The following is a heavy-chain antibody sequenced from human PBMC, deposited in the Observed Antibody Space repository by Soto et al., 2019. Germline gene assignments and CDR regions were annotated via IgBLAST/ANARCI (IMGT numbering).Heavy chain of an antibody. J-gene: IGHJ4*02. V-gene: IGHV3-23*01. CDR3: AGQYSYVYYFDY. Sequence: GGSLRLSCAASGFTFSSYAMSWVRQAPGKGLEWVSAISGSGGSTYYADSVKGRFTISRDNSKNTLYLQMNSLRAEDTAVYYCAGQYSYVYYFDYWGQGTLVTVSS. CDR2: ISGSGGST. CDR1: GFTFSSYA. D-gene: IGHD5-18*01.